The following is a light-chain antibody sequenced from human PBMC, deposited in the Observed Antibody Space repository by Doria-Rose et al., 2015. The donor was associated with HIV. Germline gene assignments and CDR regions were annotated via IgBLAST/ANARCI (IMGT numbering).Light chain of an antibody. CDR2: DAA. CDR3: QQYDNLPLFT. V-gene: IGKV1-33*01. J-gene: IGKJ3*01. CDR1: QDINNY. Sequence: DIRVTQSPSSLSASVGDRVTITCQASQDINNYFNWYQQKPGKAPKLLIYDAANLETGVPSRFSGSGSGTDFTFTISSLQPEDIATYYCQQYDNLPLFTFGPGTKVEIK.